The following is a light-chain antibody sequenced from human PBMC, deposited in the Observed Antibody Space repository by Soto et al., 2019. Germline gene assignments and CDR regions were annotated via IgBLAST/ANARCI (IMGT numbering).Light chain of an antibody. CDR1: QSILYRSTNVNY. CDR3: QQYYGAPLT. CDR2: WAS. V-gene: IGKV4-1*01. J-gene: IGKJ4*01. Sequence: DIVMTQSPDSLAVSLGERATINCKSSQSILYRSTNVNYLAWYQRKPGQPPKLLIYWASTRESGVPDRFSGSGSGTDFTLTSSSLQAEDVAVYYCQQYYGAPLTFGGGTRVEIK.